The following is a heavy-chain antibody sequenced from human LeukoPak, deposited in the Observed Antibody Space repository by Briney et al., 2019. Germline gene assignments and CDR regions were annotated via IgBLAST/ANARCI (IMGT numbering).Heavy chain of an antibody. CDR1: GASISGSY. CDR2: IYYSGST. J-gene: IGHJ4*02. V-gene: IGHV4-59*01. CDR3: ATEVGSSGYYDY. D-gene: IGHD3-22*01. Sequence: SETLSLTCTVSGASISGSYWSWIRQPPGKGLEWIGYIYYSGSTNYNPSLKSRVTISVDTSKNQFSLKLSSVTAADTAVYYCATEVGSSGYYDYWGQGTLVTVSS.